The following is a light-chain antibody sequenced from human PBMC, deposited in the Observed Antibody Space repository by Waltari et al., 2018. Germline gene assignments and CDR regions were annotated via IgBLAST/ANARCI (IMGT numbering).Light chain of an antibody. V-gene: IGKV4-1*01. CDR1: QNIFYSANNKNY. CDR2: WAY. J-gene: IGKJ2*01. Sequence: DIVMNQSPDSLAVSLVGGATINCKSSQNIFYSANNKNYLARYQKTPEQTPKLLIYWAYTRESAVTDRLSGSESGTHFTLPISSLHAEGVAVYYCQHYYYSPPYSVGQGTKLEI. CDR3: QHYYYSPPYS.